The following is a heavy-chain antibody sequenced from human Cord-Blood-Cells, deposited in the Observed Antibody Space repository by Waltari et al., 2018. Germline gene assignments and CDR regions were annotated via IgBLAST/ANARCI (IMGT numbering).Heavy chain of an antibody. CDR3: ARGKPPSSSIDY. CDR1: GGSFRGYY. V-gene: IGHV4-34*01. Sequence: QVQLQQWGAGLLKPSETLSLTCAVYGGSFRGYYWSWIRQPPGKGLEWIGEINHSGSTNYNPSLKSRVTISVDTSKNQFSLKLSSVTAADTAVYYCARGKPPSSSIDYWGQGTLVTVSS. D-gene: IGHD6-6*01. J-gene: IGHJ4*02. CDR2: INHSGST.